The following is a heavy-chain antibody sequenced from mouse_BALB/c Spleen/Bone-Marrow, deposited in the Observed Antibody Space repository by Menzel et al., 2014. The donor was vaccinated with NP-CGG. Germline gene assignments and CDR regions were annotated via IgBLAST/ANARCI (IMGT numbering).Heavy chain of an antibody. CDR3: ARLGYYGVMAY. CDR1: GFDFSGYW. V-gene: IGHV4-1*02. J-gene: IGHJ4*01. D-gene: IGHD1-1*01. CDR2: INPDSSTI. Sequence: EVKLVESGGSLVQPGRSLKLSCAASGFDFSGYWMSWVRQAPGKGLEWIGEINPDSSTINYTPSLKDKFIISRDNAKNTLYLQMSKVRSEDTALYYCARLGYYGVMAYWGQGTSVTVSS.